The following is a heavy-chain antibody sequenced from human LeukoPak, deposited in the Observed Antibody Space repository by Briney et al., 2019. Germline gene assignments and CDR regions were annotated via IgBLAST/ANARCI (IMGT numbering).Heavy chain of an antibody. V-gene: IGHV4-30-2*01. D-gene: IGHD3-10*01. Sequence: PSETLSLTCAVSGGSISSGGYSWSWIRQPPGKGLEWIGYIYHSGSTYYNPSLKSRVTISVDTSKNQFSLKLSSVTAADTAVYYCARQGGSGEIDYWGQGTLVTVSS. CDR3: ARQGGSGEIDY. J-gene: IGHJ4*02. CDR1: GGSISSGGYS. CDR2: IYHSGST.